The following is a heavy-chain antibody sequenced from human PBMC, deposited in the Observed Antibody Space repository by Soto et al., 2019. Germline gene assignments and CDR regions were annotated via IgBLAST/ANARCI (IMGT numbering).Heavy chain of an antibody. Sequence: SVKVSCKVSGGTFSSYAISWVRQAPGQGLEWMGGIIPIFGTANYAQKFQGRVTITADESTSTAYLELSSLRSEDTAVYYCARVSLTTVTTYYYYGMDGWGQGTTVTVSS. CDR3: ARVSLTTVTTYYYYGMDG. D-gene: IGHD4-4*01. CDR1: GGTFSSYA. J-gene: IGHJ6*02. V-gene: IGHV1-69*13. CDR2: IIPIFGTA.